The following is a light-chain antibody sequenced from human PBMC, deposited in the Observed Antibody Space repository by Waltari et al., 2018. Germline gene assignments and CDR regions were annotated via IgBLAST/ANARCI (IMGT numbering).Light chain of an antibody. CDR3: QQSYSTPFT. V-gene: IGKV1-39*01. Sequence: DIQMTQSPSSLSASVGDRVTITCRASQSISSYLNWYRKKPGKAPRILISAASSLQSGVPSRFSGSGSRTDFTLTISSLQPEDFATYYCQQSYSTPFTFGPGTKVDIK. J-gene: IGKJ3*01. CDR1: QSISSY. CDR2: AAS.